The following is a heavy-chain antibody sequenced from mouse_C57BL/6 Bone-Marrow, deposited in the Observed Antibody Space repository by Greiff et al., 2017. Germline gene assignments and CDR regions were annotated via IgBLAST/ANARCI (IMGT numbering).Heavy chain of an antibody. CDR1: GYTFTSYW. V-gene: IGHV1-50*01. CDR2: IDPSDSYT. Sequence: QVHVKQPGAELVKPGASVKLSCKASGYTFTSYWMQWVKQRPGQGLEWIGEIDPSDSYTNYNQKFKGKATLTVDTSSSTAYMQLSSLTSEDSAVYYCARPFGWYFDVWGTGTTVTVSS. CDR3: ARPFGWYFDV. J-gene: IGHJ1*03. D-gene: IGHD3-1*01.